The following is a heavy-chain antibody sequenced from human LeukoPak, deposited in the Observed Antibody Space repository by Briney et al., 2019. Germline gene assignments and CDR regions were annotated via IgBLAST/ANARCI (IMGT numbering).Heavy chain of an antibody. CDR2: IYYSGST. Sequence: SETLSLTCTVSGGSISSYYWSWIRQPPGKGLEWIGYIYYSGSTNYNPSLKSRVTISVDTSKNQFSLKLSSVTAADTAVYYCARGRLDTAMVTFGDYGTVDYWGQGTLVTVSS. CDR1: GGSISSYY. D-gene: IGHD5-18*01. CDR3: ARGRLDTAMVTFGDYGTVDY. V-gene: IGHV4-59*12. J-gene: IGHJ4*02.